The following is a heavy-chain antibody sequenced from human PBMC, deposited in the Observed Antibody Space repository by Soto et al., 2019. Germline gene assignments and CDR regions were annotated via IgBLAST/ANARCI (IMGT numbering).Heavy chain of an antibody. V-gene: IGHV1-18*01. CDR2: ISTYNGNT. CDR3: ARGVCSSTSCYPIDAFDI. CDR1: GYTFTSYG. D-gene: IGHD2-2*01. J-gene: IGHJ3*02. Sequence: ASVKVSCKASGYTFTSYGISWVRQAPGQGLEWMGWISTYNGNTNYAQKLQGRVTMTTDTSTSTAYMELRSLRSDDTAVYYCARGVCSSTSCYPIDAFDIWGQGTMVTVSS.